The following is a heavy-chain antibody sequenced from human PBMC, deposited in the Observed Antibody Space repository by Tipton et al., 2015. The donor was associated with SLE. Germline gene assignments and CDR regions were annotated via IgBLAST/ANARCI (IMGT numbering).Heavy chain of an antibody. CDR2: IYSAGSL. D-gene: IGHD3-10*01. CDR1: GFTFSHYG. CDR3: ARETSSGAFDI. Sequence: SLRLSCAASGFTFSHYGMAWVRLAPGKGLEWVSFIYSAGSLYYADSVKGRFTMSRDNAQSSLYLQMNRLSSDDTAVYYCARETSSGAFDIWGRGTLVTVSS. J-gene: IGHJ3*02. V-gene: IGHV3-21*01.